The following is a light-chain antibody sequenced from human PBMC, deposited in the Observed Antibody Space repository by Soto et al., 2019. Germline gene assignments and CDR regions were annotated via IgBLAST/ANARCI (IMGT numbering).Light chain of an antibody. Sequence: QSVLTQPPSASGTPGQRVTISCSGSSSNIGSNTVNWYQQLPGTAPKLLIYSNNQRPSGVPDRFSGSKSGTSASLAISGLQSEYEADYYCAAWDDSLNALVFGGGTKVTVL. J-gene: IGLJ2*01. V-gene: IGLV1-44*01. CDR1: SSNIGSNT. CDR2: SNN. CDR3: AAWDDSLNALV.